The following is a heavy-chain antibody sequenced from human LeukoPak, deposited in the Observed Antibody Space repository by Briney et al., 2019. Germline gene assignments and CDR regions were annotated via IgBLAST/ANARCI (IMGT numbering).Heavy chain of an antibody. V-gene: IGHV3-30*02. CDR3: TKKDYYGSQSFAFDI. Sequence: GGSLRLSCAASGFTFSIHGMHWVRQAPGKGLEWLSYISYDGSNIQYADSVRGRFTISRDNYKNTLYLEMNTLRVEDTAVYHCTKKDYYGSQSFAFDIWGQGKMVTVSS. J-gene: IGHJ3*02. CDR2: ISYDGSNI. CDR1: GFTFSIHG. D-gene: IGHD3-10*01.